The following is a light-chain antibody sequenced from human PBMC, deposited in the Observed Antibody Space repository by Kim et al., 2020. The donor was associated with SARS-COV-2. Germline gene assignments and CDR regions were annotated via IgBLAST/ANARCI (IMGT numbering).Light chain of an antibody. V-gene: IGKV1D-13*01. CDR1: QDITTA. CDR2: DVS. J-gene: IGKJ1*01. Sequence: AIQFTQSPSSLSASVGDRVTITCRASQDITTALARYQQKPGKTPKLLMYDVSTLESGVPSRFSGSGSGTDFTLTIGSLQPEDFATYYCQQFKNYPRTFGQGTKVDIK. CDR3: QQFKNYPRT.